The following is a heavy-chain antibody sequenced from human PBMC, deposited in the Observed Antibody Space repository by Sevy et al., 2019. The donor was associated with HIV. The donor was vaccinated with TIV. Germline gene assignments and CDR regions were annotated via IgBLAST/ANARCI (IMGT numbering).Heavy chain of an antibody. CDR2: ISYDGRVK. D-gene: IGHD6-6*01. CDR3: VKGTLAARLITAGNHGFDY. Sequence: GGSLRLSCAASGFTFSSYGMQWVRQAPGKGLEWVAVISYDGRVKYYEDPVKGRFTIFRANSDNNLYLQMNSLRPEAAAMYYCVKGTLAARLITAGNHGFDYWGQGTLVTVSS. J-gene: IGHJ4*02. CDR1: GFTFSSYG. V-gene: IGHV3-30*18.